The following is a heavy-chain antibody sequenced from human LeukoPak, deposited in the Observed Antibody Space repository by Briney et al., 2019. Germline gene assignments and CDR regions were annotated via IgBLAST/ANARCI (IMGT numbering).Heavy chain of an antibody. V-gene: IGHV3-23*01. D-gene: IGHD3-10*01. CDR2: ISGSAGST. CDR3: AKSRPMAYYFDY. Sequence: PGGSLRLSCAASGFNFNSFAMTWVRQAPGKGLEWVSAISGSAGSTFYADSVKGRFTISRDNSKNTLYLQMNSLRAEDTAVYYCAKSRPMAYYFDYWGQGTLVTVSS. J-gene: IGHJ4*02. CDR1: GFNFNSFA.